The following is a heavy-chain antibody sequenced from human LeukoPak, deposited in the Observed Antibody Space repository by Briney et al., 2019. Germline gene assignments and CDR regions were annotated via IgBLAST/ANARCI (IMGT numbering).Heavy chain of an antibody. CDR1: GFSFSRAW. Sequence: GGSLRPSCVASGFSFSRAWLSWVRQAPGKGLEWVGRIKSKTDGGTIDYGAPVKGRFTISRDDSKTTVYLQMDSLKTEDTAVYYCTTGVTVVRGAKTDYWGQGTLVTVSS. D-gene: IGHD3-10*01. CDR2: IKSKTDGGTI. J-gene: IGHJ4*02. V-gene: IGHV3-15*01. CDR3: TTGVTVVRGAKTDY.